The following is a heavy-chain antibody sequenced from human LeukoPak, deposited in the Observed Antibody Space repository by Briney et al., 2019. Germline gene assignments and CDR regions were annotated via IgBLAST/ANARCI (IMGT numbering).Heavy chain of an antibody. CDR3: AAELKVGDIYFDP. D-gene: IGHD3-3*01. V-gene: IGHV1-58*02. Sequence: GTSVKVSCKASGFTFSTSVMHWVRQTRGQRREWMGWIVIGSGSTNYAQNFQGRVTLTRDMSTSTAYMEVNSLTSEDTATYYCAAELKVGDIYFDPWGQGTLVTVSS. J-gene: IGHJ5*02. CDR1: GFTFSTSV. CDR2: IVIGSGST.